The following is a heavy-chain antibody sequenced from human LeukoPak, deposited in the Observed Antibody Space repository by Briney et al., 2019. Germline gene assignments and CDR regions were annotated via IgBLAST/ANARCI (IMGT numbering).Heavy chain of an antibody. V-gene: IGHV1-69*02. D-gene: IGHD4-17*01. J-gene: IGHJ3*02. CDR2: IIPILGIA. CDR1: GGTFSIYT. CDR3: ARGMTTVTNGAFDI. Sequence: SVKVSCKDSGGTFSIYTISWVRQAPGQGLEWMGRIIPILGIANYAQKFQGRVTITADKSTSTAYMGLSSLRSEDTAVYYCARGMTTVTNGAFDIWGQGTMVTVSS.